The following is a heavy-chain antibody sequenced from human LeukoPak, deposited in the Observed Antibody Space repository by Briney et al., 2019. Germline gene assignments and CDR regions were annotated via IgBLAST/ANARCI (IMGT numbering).Heavy chain of an antibody. CDR3: ARVSPLTVTTALLPSELIDY. D-gene: IGHD4-11*01. V-gene: IGHV3-74*01. Sequence: PGGSLRLSCAASGFTFSSCWMHWVRQAPGKGLVWVSRINSDGSSTSYADSVKGRSTISRDNAKNTLYLQMNSLRAEDTAVYYCARVSPLTVTTALLPSELIDYWGQGTLVTVSS. J-gene: IGHJ4*02. CDR1: GFTFSSCW. CDR2: INSDGSST.